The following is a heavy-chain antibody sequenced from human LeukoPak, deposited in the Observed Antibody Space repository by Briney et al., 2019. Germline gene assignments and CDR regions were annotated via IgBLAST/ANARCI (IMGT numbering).Heavy chain of an antibody. CDR1: GFTFRNYG. D-gene: IGHD6-13*01. V-gene: IGHV3-30*02. CDR2: IRTDGGEK. J-gene: IGHJ4*02. CDR3: ARLGYSTSWANFDY. Sequence: GGSLRLSCAASGFTFRNYGMHWVRQAPGKGLEWVASIRTDGGEKYHADSVQGRFSISRDNSKNTLYLQMDSLRAEDTALYYCARLGYSTSWANFDYWGQGTLVTVSS.